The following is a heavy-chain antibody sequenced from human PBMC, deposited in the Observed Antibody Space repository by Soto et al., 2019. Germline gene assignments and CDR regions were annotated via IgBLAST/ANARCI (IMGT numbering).Heavy chain of an antibody. Sequence: QLQLQESGPGLVKPSETLSLTCTVSGGSISSSSYYWGWIRQPPGKGLEWIGSIYYSGSTYYNPSLKSRVTISVEPSKNQFSLKRSSATAADSAVYYCASQSLTGVRWFGPWGQGTLVTVSS. CDR2: IYYSGST. J-gene: IGHJ5*02. CDR1: GGSISSSSYY. D-gene: IGHD7-27*01. V-gene: IGHV4-39*01. CDR3: ASQSLTGVRWFGP.